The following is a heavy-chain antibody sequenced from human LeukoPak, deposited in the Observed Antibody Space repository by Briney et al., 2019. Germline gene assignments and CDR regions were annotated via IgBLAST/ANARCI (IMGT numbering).Heavy chain of an antibody. J-gene: IGHJ4*02. CDR1: GFTFSSYG. Sequence: GGSLRLSCAASGFTFSSYGMHWVRQAPGKGLEWVAFIRYDGSNKYYADSVKGRFTISRDNSKNTLYLQMNSLRDEDTAVYYCAKTWDFWSGPPADYWGQGTLVTVSS. CDR2: IRYDGSNK. D-gene: IGHD3-3*01. CDR3: AKTWDFWSGPPADY. V-gene: IGHV3-30*02.